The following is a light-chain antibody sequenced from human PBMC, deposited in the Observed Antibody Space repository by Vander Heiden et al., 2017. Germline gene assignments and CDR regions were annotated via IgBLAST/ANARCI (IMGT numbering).Light chain of an antibody. J-gene: IGLJ2*01. Sequence: QSVLTQPPSVSGAPGQRATTSCTGGSSNIGAGYDVHWYQQLPGTAPKLLIYGNANRPSGVPDRFSGSKSGTSASLAITRLQAEDEADYYCQSYDSSLSSVVFAGGTKLTVL. V-gene: IGLV1-40*01. CDR3: QSYDSSLSSVV. CDR2: GNA. CDR1: SSNIGAGYD.